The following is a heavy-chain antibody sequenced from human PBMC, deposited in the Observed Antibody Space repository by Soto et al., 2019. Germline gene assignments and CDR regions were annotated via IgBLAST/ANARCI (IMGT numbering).Heavy chain of an antibody. J-gene: IGHJ1*01. CDR2: IYSGGST. CDR3: ARDFVHGDHPEYFQH. D-gene: IGHD4-17*01. Sequence: EVQLVESGGGLVQPGGSLRLSCAASGFTVSSNYMSWVRQAPGKRLEWVSVIYSGGSTYYADSVKGRFTISRDNSKNTLYLQMNSLRADDTAVYYCARDFVHGDHPEYFQHWGQGTLVTVSS. CDR1: GFTVSSNY. V-gene: IGHV3-66*01.